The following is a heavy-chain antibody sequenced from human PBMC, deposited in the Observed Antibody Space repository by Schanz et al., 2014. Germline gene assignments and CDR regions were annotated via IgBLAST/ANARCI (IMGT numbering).Heavy chain of an antibody. CDR2: ISPSSGGT. J-gene: IGHJ6*02. CDR3: ARARYGLDV. V-gene: IGHV1-2*06. CDR1: GYTFTNHY. Sequence: QVQVLQSGPEVKKPGASVKVSCKASGYTFTNHYLHWVRQAPGQGLEWMGRISPSSGGTNYAQNFQGRVTMTKDTSINTVYMELSTLTSDDTAVYYCARARYGLDVWGQGTTVTVSS.